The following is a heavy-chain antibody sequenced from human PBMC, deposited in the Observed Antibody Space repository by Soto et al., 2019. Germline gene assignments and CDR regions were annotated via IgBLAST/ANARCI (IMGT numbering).Heavy chain of an antibody. Sequence: ASVKVSCKASGYTFTSYGISWVRQAPGQGLEWMGWISAYNGNTNYAQKLQGRVTMTTDTSTSTAYMELRSLRSDDTAVYYCARGRNYDILTGPYYFDYWGQGTLVTGSS. CDR3: ARGRNYDILTGPYYFDY. V-gene: IGHV1-18*01. CDR1: GYTFTSYG. D-gene: IGHD3-9*01. J-gene: IGHJ4*02. CDR2: ISAYNGNT.